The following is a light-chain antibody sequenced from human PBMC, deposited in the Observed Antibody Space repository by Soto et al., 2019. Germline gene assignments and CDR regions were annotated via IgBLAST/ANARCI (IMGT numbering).Light chain of an antibody. Sequence: EIVMTQSPATLSVSPGERATLSCRASQSVSNNYLAWYQQKPGQAPRLLIYGASTRATGIPDRFSGSASGTDFTLTISRLEPEDFAVYYCQQYGTSPLTFGGGTKVDIK. CDR3: QQYGTSPLT. CDR2: GAS. V-gene: IGKV3-20*01. CDR1: QSVSNNY. J-gene: IGKJ4*01.